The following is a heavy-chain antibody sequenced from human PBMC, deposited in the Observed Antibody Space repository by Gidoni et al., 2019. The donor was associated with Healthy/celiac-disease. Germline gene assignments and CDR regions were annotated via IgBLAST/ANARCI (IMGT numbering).Heavy chain of an antibody. V-gene: IGHV4-34*01. J-gene: IGHJ5*02. CDR2: INHSGST. CDR3: ARTILRISNWFDP. CDR1: GGSFRGYY. Sequence: QVQLQQWGAGLLQPSETLSLTCAVYGGSFRGYYWSWIRQPPGKGLEWIGEINHSGSTNYTPSLKSRVTISVDTSKNQFSLKLSSVTAADTAVYYCARTILRISNWFDPWGQGTLVTVSS. D-gene: IGHD2-15*01.